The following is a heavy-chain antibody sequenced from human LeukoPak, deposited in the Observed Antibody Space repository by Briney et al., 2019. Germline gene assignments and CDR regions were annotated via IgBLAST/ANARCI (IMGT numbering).Heavy chain of an antibody. D-gene: IGHD2-2*02. J-gene: IGHJ6*03. CDR2: IRSKANSYAT. CDR3: TREDIVVVPAAIRDQAAYYYYYYMDV. CDR1: GFTFSSFS. Sequence: PGGSLRLSCAASGFTFSSFSMNRVRQAPGKGLEWVGRIRSKANSYATAYAASVKGRFTISRDDSKNTAYLQMNSLKTEDTAVYYCTREDIVVVPAAIRDQAAYYYYYYMDVWGKGTTVTVSS. V-gene: IGHV3-73*01.